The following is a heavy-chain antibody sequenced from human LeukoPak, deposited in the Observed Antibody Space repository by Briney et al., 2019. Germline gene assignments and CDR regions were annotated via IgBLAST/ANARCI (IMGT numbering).Heavy chain of an antibody. V-gene: IGHV3-11*01. CDR2: ISSSGSTI. Sequence: AGGSLRLSCAASGFTFSDYYMSWIRQAPGKGLEWVSHISSSGSTIYYADSVKGRFTISRDNAKNSLYLQMNSLRAEDTAVYYCARDPYHYASENWGQGTLVTVSS. D-gene: IGHD3-10*01. CDR1: GFTFSDYY. J-gene: IGHJ4*02. CDR3: ARDPYHYASEN.